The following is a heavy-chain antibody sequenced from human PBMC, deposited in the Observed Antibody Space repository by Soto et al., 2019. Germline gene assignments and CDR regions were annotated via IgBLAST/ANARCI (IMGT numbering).Heavy chain of an antibody. Sequence: QVQLQESGPGLVKPSETLSLTCTVSGGSISSYYWSWIRQPPGKGLEWIGYIYYSGSTNYNPSLKSRVTVSVETSKTQFSLKLSSVTAADTAVYYCAGSTYCSGGSCYPGYADYWGQGTLVTVSS. CDR1: GGSISSYY. D-gene: IGHD2-15*01. J-gene: IGHJ4*02. V-gene: IGHV4-59*08. CDR2: IYYSGST. CDR3: AGSTYCSGGSCYPGYADY.